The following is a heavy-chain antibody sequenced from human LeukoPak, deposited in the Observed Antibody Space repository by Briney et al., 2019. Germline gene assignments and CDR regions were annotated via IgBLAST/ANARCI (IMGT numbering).Heavy chain of an antibody. CDR3: GRDWGRGNSGYKDF. CDR2: IWSDGSNE. CDR1: GFTFTTYG. J-gene: IGHJ4*02. V-gene: IGHV3-33*01. Sequence: GGSLRLSCVASGFTFTTYGMHWVRQAPGKGLEWVAVIWSDGSNEYYADSVKGRFIVSRDNSKNTLFLQMNSLRAEDTAMYYCGRDWGRGNSGYKDFWGQGTLVTVSS. D-gene: IGHD3-22*01.